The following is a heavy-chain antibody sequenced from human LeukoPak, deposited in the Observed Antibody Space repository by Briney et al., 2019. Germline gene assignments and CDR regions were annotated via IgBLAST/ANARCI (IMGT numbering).Heavy chain of an antibody. J-gene: IGHJ6*03. CDR1: GYTFTGYS. CDR2: ISAYNGNT. CDR3: ARGRVRGFLEWSKPYYYYMDV. Sequence: ASVKVSCKASGYTFTGYSMHWVRQAPGQGLEWMGWISAYNGNTNYAQKLQGRVTMTTDTSTSTAYMELRSLRSDDTAVYYCARGRVRGFLEWSKPYYYYMDVWGKGTTVTVSS. D-gene: IGHD3-3*01. V-gene: IGHV1-18*01.